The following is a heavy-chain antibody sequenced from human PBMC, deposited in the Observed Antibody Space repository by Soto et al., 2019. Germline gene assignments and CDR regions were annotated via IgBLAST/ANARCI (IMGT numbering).Heavy chain of an antibody. Sequence: EVQLVESGGGLVQPGGSLRLSCAASGFTVSSNYMSWVRQAPGKGLEWVSVIYSGGSTYYADSVKGRFTISRDNSKNTLYLQMTSLRAEDTAVYYCARHLSGVYYYYGMDFWGQGTTVTVSS. D-gene: IGHD3-10*01. CDR2: IYSGGST. J-gene: IGHJ6*02. V-gene: IGHV3-66*04. CDR3: ARHLSGVYYYYGMDF. CDR1: GFTVSSNY.